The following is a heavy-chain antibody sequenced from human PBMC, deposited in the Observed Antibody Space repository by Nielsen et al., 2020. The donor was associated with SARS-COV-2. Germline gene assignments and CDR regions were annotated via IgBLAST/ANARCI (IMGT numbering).Heavy chain of an antibody. CDR2: ISAYNGNT. V-gene: IGHV1-18*01. CDR3: ARGREGYCGGDCYSRYFDY. J-gene: IGHJ4*02. D-gene: IGHD2-21*02. Sequence: ASVMVSCNASGYTFTSYGISWVRQAPGQGLEWMGWISAYNGNTNYAQKLQGRVTMTTDTSISTAYMELSRLRSDDTAVYYCARGREGYCGGDCYSRYFDYWGQGTLVTVSS. CDR1: GYTFTSYG.